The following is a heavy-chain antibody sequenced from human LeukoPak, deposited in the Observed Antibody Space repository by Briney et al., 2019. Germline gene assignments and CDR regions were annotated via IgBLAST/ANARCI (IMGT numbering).Heavy chain of an antibody. J-gene: IGHJ3*02. CDR3: ARGGNAFDI. Sequence: SETLSLTCTVSGGSISSGGYYWSWIRQHPGKCLEWIGFIYYSGSTYYNPSLKSRVTISVDTSKNQFSVKLSSVTAADTAVYYCARGGNAFDIWGQGTMVTVHS. D-gene: IGHD1-26*01. V-gene: IGHV4-31*03. CDR2: IYYSGST. CDR1: GGSISSGGYY.